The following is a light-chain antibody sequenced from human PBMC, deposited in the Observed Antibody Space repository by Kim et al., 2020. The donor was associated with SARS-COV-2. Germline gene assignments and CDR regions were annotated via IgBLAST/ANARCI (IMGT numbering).Light chain of an antibody. CDR1: TSNIGAGYD. V-gene: IGLV1-40*01. J-gene: IGLJ3*02. CDR2: GND. CDR3: QSYDSSLTGSRV. Sequence: QSVLTQPPSVSGAPGQTVTISCTGSTSNIGAGYDVHWYQQLPGTVPKILIYGNDQRPSGVPGRFSGSTSGTSASLAITGLQPEDEADYYCQSYDSSLTGSRVFGGGTKVTVL.